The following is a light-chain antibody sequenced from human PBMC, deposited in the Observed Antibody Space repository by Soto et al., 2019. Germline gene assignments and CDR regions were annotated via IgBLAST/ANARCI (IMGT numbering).Light chain of an antibody. CDR2: RND. CDR1: TSKIGRNF. CDR3: AAWDDTLEVV. V-gene: IGLV1-47*01. J-gene: IGLJ2*01. Sequence: QLVLTQPPSASGTPGQRVTISCSGSTSKIGRNFVYWYQQLPGTAPKLLIYRNDQRPSGVPDRFSGSKSDTSASLVISGLRSEDAAVYYCAAWDDTLEVVFGGGTKLTVL.